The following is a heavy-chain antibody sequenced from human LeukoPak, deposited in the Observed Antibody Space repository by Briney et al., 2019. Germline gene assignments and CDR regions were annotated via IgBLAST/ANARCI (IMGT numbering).Heavy chain of an antibody. CDR3: ARVMGTPYYDILTGYRPYYYMDV. V-gene: IGHV4-4*02. Sequence: SETLSLTCAVSGGSISSSNWWSWVRQPPGKGLEWIGEINHSGSTNYNPSLKSRVTISVDTSKNQFSLKLSSVTAADTAVYYCARVMGTPYYDILTGYRPYYYMDVWGKGTTVTISS. J-gene: IGHJ6*03. D-gene: IGHD3-9*01. CDR1: GGSISSSNW. CDR2: INHSGST.